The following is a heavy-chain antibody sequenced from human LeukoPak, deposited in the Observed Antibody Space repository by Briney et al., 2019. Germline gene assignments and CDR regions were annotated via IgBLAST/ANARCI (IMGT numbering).Heavy chain of an antibody. CDR2: IYYTGST. J-gene: IGHJ4*02. CDR1: SGSIGSYY. V-gene: IGHV4-59*12. Sequence: SETLSLTCTVSSGSIGSYYWSWIRQPPGKGLEWIGYIYYTGSTHYSPSLKSQVTISVDMSKNQFSLKLSSVTAADTAIYYCARDASRIQLWPLWGQGTLVTVSS. CDR3: ARDASRIQLWPL. D-gene: IGHD5-18*01.